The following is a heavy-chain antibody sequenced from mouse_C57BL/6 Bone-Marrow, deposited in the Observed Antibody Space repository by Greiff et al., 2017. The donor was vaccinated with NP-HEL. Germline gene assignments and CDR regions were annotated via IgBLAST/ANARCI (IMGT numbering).Heavy chain of an antibody. CDR3: ARQGWSAY. V-gene: IGHV7-3*01. CDR2: IRNKANGYTT. CDR1: GFTFTDYY. Sequence: EVKLMESGGGLVQPGGSLSLSCAASGFTFTDYYMSWVHQPPGKALEWLGFIRNKANGYTTEYSASVKGRFTISRDNSQSILYLQMNALRAEDSATYYCARQGWSAYWGQGTLVTVSA. D-gene: IGHD1-1*02. J-gene: IGHJ3*01.